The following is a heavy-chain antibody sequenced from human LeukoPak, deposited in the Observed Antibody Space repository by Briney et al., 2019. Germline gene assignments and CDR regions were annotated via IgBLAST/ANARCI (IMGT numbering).Heavy chain of an antibody. CDR2: IIPIFGTA. V-gene: IGHV1-69*05. Sequence: AASVTVSCTASGGTFSIYAISWVRQAPGQGLEWMGGIIPIFGTANYAQKFQGRVTITTDESTGTAYMELSSLRSEDTAVYYCATSPCGGDCYYFDYWGQGTLVTVSS. D-gene: IGHD2-21*02. J-gene: IGHJ4*02. CDR3: ATSPCGGDCYYFDY. CDR1: GGTFSIYA.